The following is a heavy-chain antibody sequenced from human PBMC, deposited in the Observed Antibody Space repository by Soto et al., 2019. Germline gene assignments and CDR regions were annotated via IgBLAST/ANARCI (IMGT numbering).Heavy chain of an antibody. V-gene: IGHV3-23*01. CDR1: GFTFSSYA. Sequence: PGGSLRLSCAASGFTFSSYAMSWVRQAPGKGLEWVSAISGGSTYYADSVKGRFTISRDNSKNTLYLQMNSLRAEDTAVYYCAKGLSEWFPDWFDPWGQGTLVTVSS. D-gene: IGHD3-3*01. CDR2: ISGGST. J-gene: IGHJ5*02. CDR3: AKGLSEWFPDWFDP.